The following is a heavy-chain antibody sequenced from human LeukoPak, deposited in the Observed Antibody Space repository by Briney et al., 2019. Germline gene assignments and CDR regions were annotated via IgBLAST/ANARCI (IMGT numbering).Heavy chain of an antibody. J-gene: IGHJ6*03. V-gene: IGHV4-59*01. Sequence: SETLSLTCTVSGGSISSYYWSWIRQPPGKGLEWIGYIYYSGSTNYNPSLKSRVTISVDTSKNQFSLKLSSVTAADTAVYYRARGDYASYYYYMDVWGKGTTVTVSS. CDR1: GGSISSYY. CDR2: IYYSGST. CDR3: ARGDYASYYYYMDV. D-gene: IGHD4-17*01.